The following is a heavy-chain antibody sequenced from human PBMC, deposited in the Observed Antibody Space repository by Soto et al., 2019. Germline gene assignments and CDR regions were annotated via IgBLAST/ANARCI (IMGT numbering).Heavy chain of an antibody. CDR2: ISGSGGST. CDR1: GFTFSSYA. J-gene: IGHJ4*02. Sequence: GGSLRLSCAASGFTFSSYAMSWVRQAPGKGLEWVSAISGSGGSTYYADSVKGRFTISRDNSKNTLYLQMNSLRAEDTAVYYCAKSSEYYYDSSGYYGYWGQGTLVTAPQ. V-gene: IGHV3-23*01. CDR3: AKSSEYYYDSSGYYGY. D-gene: IGHD3-22*01.